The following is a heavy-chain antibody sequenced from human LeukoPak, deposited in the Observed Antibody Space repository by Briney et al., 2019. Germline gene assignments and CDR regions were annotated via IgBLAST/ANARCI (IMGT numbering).Heavy chain of an antibody. V-gene: IGHV6-1*01. J-gene: IGHJ3*01. Sequence: PSQTLSLTCAISGDSVSTASNAWYWIRQSPSRGLEWLGRTYYNSKWHTDYAVSVSGRTTINPDTSRNQLSLQLSFVTPEDTAVYYCVRLNRRRKAFDVWGQGTMVTVSS. D-gene: IGHD1-14*01. CDR3: VRLNRRRKAFDV. CDR1: GDSVSTASNA. CDR2: TYYNSKWHT.